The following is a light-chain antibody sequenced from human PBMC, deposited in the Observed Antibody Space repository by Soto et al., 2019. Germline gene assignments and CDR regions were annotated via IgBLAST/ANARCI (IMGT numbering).Light chain of an antibody. CDR3: QQYNNWPLTWT. CDR1: QSVSSN. Sequence: EIVMTQSPATLSVSPGERATLSCRASQSVSSNLAWYQQKPGQAPRLLIYGASTRATGIPARFSGSGSGTKFTLTISSLQSEDFAVYYCQQYNNWPLTWTFGQGTKVEIK. CDR2: GAS. J-gene: IGKJ1*01. V-gene: IGKV3D-15*01.